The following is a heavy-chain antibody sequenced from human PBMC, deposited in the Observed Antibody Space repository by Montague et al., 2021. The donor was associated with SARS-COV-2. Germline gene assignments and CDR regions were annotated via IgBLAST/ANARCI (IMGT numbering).Heavy chain of an antibody. CDR2: IFYNGYT. CDR3: ARHSVSEDGTFFRSYFDP. Sequence: SETLSLTCTVSGGTVRDYYWNWIRQTPGKGLEWIGYIFYNGYTKYNPPLESRVTLSVDTPGNQFFLSLRSVTASDTATYFCARHSVSEDGTFFRSYFDPWGQGAQGIVSS. D-gene: IGHD1-1*01. V-gene: IGHV4-59*08. J-gene: IGHJ5*02. CDR1: GGTVRDYY.